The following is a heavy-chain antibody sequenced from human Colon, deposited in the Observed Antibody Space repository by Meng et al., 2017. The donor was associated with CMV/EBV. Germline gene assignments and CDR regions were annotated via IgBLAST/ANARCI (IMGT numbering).Heavy chain of an antibody. Sequence: GGSLRLSCTVSGFTFSNYAMSWVRQPPGEGLEWVEALRSSGTSTYYADSGKGRFTVSRDNSKNTLYLQMDSLRAEDTAVYYCTKCPGFSECSNWLDPGGQGTLVTVSS. CDR3: TKCPGFSECSNWLDP. V-gene: IGHV3-23*01. D-gene: IGHD3-3*01. CDR2: LRSSGTST. J-gene: IGHJ5*02. CDR1: GFTFSNYA.